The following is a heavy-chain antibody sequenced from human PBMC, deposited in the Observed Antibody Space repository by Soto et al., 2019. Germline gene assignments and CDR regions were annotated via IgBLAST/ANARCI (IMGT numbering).Heavy chain of an antibody. J-gene: IGHJ4*02. D-gene: IGHD3-10*01. CDR3: ARGHWTPVGGSGSYYIFDY. CDR2: IYSRGNP. Sequence: SQNVPHTHTVSCGTISAFCSTCLRHPPGRGLEWIGLIYSRGNPHYNPSLTSRVSMSVDTSKNQLSRKLTSVTAADTAVYGCARGHWTPVGGSGSYYIFDYWGQGALVTVS. CDR1: CGTISAFC. V-gene: IGHV4-4*07.